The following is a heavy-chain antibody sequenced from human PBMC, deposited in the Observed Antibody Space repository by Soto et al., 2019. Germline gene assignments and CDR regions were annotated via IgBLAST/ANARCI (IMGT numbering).Heavy chain of an antibody. D-gene: IGHD3-16*01. CDR1: GVYFSTCW. Sequence: GGPRTVSCVVSGVYFSTCWMKWVSKAPGKGLVWVANINHDGNVVTYVDSGRGRVTTSRDNAKNSLYLQMNSRRADDTAEYFCAGWGPQDY. CDR3: AGWGPQDY. J-gene: IGHJ4*01. V-gene: IGHV3-7*03. CDR2: INHDGNVV.